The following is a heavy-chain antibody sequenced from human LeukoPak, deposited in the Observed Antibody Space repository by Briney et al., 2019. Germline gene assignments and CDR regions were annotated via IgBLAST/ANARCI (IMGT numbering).Heavy chain of an antibody. D-gene: IGHD1-26*01. CDR1: GGSFSGYY. J-gene: IGHJ4*02. Sequence: PSETLSLTCAVYGGSFSGYYWSWIRQPPGKGLEWIGEINHSGSTNYNPSLKSRVTISVDTSKNQFSLKLSSVTAADTAVYYCARFSIVGASDYWGQGTLVTVSS. V-gene: IGHV4-34*01. CDR3: ARFSIVGASDY. CDR2: INHSGST.